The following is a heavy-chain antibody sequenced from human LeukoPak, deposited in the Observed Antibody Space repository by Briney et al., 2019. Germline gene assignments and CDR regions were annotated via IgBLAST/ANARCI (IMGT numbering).Heavy chain of an antibody. CDR2: IYSGGST. Sequence: GGSLRLSCAASGFTVSSNYMSWVRQAPGKGLEWVSVIYSGGSTYYADSVKGRFTTSRHNSKNTLYLQMNSLRAEDTAVYYCASAKDDYGGNSVGLVYWGQGTLVTVSS. CDR1: GFTVSSNY. CDR3: ASAKDDYGGNSVGLVY. V-gene: IGHV3-53*04. D-gene: IGHD4-23*01. J-gene: IGHJ4*02.